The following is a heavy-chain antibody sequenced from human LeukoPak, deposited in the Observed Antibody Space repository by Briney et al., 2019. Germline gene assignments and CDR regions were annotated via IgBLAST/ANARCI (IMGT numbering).Heavy chain of an antibody. CDR2: IYTSGST. D-gene: IGHD3-3*01. V-gene: IGHV4-4*07. J-gene: IGHJ4*02. Sequence: SETLSPTCTVSGGSIISYYWSWIRQPAGKGLEWIGRIYTSGSTNYNPSLKSRVTMSIDTSKNQFSLKLTSVTAADTAVYYCAGVSRFLEWPDYWGQGTLVTVSS. CDR3: AGVSRFLEWPDY. CDR1: GGSIISYY.